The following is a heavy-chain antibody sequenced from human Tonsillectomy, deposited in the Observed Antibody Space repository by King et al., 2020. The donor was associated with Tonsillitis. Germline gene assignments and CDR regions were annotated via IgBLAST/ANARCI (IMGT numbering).Heavy chain of an antibody. CDR3: ARENYVWGSYPSFDY. CDR2: VWNDGTNK. D-gene: IGHD3-16*01. Sequence: VQLVESGGGVVQPGRSLRLSCAASGFTFSSYGMHWVRQAPGKGLEWVAVVWNDGTNKYYADSMKGRFTISRDNSKNTLYLQMSSLGAEDTAVYYCARENYVWGSYPSFDYWGQGTLVIVSS. CDR1: GFTFSSYG. V-gene: IGHV3-33*08. J-gene: IGHJ4*02.